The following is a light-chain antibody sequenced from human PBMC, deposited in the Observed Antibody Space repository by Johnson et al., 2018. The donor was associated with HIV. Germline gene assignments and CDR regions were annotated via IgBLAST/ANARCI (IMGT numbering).Light chain of an antibody. CDR1: SSNIGNNY. Sequence: QSVLTQPPSVSAAPGQKVTISCSGSSSNIGNNYVSWYQQLPGTAPKLLIYDNNKRPSGIPDRFSGSKSGTSATLGITGLQTGDEADYYCGTWDSSLSVFVVGTWTKASVL. CDR3: GTWDSSLSVFV. V-gene: IGLV1-51*01. CDR2: DNN. J-gene: IGLJ1*01.